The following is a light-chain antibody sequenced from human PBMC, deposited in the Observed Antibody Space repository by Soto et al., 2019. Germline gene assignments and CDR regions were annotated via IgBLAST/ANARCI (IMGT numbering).Light chain of an antibody. CDR2: GAS. CDR1: QSVSGN. V-gene: IGKV3-15*01. J-gene: IGKJ1*01. CDR3: QQYNNWWT. Sequence: EIVMTQSPATLSVSPGERVILSCRASQSVSGNLAWYQQKPGQAPRLLIYGASARATGVPARFSGSGSGTEFTLTISSLQSEDFAVYYCQQYNNWWTFGQGTKVDIK.